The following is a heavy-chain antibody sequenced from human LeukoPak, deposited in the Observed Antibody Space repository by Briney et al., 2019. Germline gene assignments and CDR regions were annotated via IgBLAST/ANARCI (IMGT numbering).Heavy chain of an antibody. CDR1: GYTLTELS. CDR2: INPNSGGT. D-gene: IGHD6-19*01. V-gene: IGHV1-2*02. Sequence: GASVKVSCKVSGYTLTELSMHWVRQAPGQGLEWMGWINPNSGGTNYAQKFQGRVTMTRDTSISTAYMELSRLRSDDTAVYYCARDRLAVDTYWYFDLWGRGTLVTVSS. CDR3: ARDRLAVDTYWYFDL. J-gene: IGHJ2*01.